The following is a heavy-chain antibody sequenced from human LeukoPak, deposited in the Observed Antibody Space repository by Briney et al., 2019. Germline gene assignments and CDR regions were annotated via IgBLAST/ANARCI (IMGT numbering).Heavy chain of an antibody. D-gene: IGHD3-9*01. J-gene: IGHJ4*02. CDR3: AMYYDILTGYPPSNFDY. Sequence: SETLSLTCTVSGGSISSSSYYWGWIRQPPGKGLEWIGSIYYSGSTYYNPSLKSRVTISVDTSKNQFSLKLSSVTAADTAVYYCAMYYDILTGYPPSNFDYWSQGTLVTVSS. CDR1: GGSISSSSYY. V-gene: IGHV4-39*01. CDR2: IYYSGST.